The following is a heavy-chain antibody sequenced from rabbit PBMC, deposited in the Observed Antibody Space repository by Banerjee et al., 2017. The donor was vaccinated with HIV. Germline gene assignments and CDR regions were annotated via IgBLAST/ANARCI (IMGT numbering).Heavy chain of an antibody. V-gene: IGHV1S40*01. CDR3: VRGVATMTMVTPFNL. CDR1: GFSFSSGYD. Sequence: QSLEESGGDLVKPGASLTLTCTASGFSFSSGYDICWVRQAPGKGLEWIACIYTGSGHTYYASWAKGRFTISKTSSTTVTLQMTSLTAADTATYFCVRGVATMTMVTPFNLWGPGTLVTVS. CDR2: IYTGSGHT. J-gene: IGHJ4*01. D-gene: IGHD2-1*01.